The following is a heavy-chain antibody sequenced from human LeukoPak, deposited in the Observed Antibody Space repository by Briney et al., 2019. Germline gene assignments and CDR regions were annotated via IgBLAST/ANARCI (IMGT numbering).Heavy chain of an antibody. Sequence: GGSLRLSCTVSGFTLSSYEMSWIRQAPGKGLEWVANIKQDGSEKYYVDSVKGRFTISRDNAKNSLYLQMNSLRAEDTAVYYCAREVVAGSEHDYWGQGTLVTVSS. V-gene: IGHV3-7*01. D-gene: IGHD2-15*01. CDR3: AREVVAGSEHDY. J-gene: IGHJ4*02. CDR1: GFTLSSYE. CDR2: IKQDGSEK.